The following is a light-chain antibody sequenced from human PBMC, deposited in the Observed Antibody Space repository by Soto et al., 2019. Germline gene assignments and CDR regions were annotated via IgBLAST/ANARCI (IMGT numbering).Light chain of an antibody. CDR3: TSYTSSSPLV. CDR1: SSDVGSDNY. Sequence: QSALTQPASVSGSPGQSITISCTGTSSDVGSDNYVSWYQQYPGKAPKLMIYEVSNRPSGVSNRFSGSKSGNTASLTISGLQADDEADYYCTSYTSSSPLVFGGWTKLTVL. J-gene: IGLJ3*02. CDR2: EVS. V-gene: IGLV2-14*01.